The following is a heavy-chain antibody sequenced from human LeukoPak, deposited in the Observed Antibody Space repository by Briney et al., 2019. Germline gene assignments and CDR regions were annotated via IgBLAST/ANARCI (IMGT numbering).Heavy chain of an antibody. CDR2: ISGDGGST. CDR1: GFIFDNYA. D-gene: IGHD6-19*01. J-gene: IGHJ4*02. CDR3: ARESETSGWYDY. Sequence: GGSLRLSCAAPGFIFDNYAIHWVRQVPGKGLEWVSLISGDGGSTFYADSVRGRFTISRDNTRKSLSLQMSSLRSEDTALYYCARESETSGWYDYWGQGTLVTVSS. V-gene: IGHV3-43*02.